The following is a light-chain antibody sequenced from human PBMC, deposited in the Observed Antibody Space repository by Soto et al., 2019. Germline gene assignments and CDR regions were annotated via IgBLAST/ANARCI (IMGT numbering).Light chain of an antibody. CDR3: QQYGSSPTWT. J-gene: IGKJ1*01. Sequence: EIVLTQSPGTLSLSPGERATLSCRASQSVTDRYLAWYQQKPGQAPSLLMHGASSRTTGIPERFSGSGSGTDFTLTISRLEPEDSAVYYCQQYGSSPTWTFGQGTKVDIK. V-gene: IGKV3-20*01. CDR1: QSVTDRY. CDR2: GAS.